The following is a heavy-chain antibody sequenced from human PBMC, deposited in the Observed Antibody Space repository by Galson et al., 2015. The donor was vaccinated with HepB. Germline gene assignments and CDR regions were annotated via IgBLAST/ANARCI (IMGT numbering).Heavy chain of an antibody. Sequence: SVKVSCKVSGYTLTDLSMHWVRQAPGKGLEWMGGFDPEDGETIYAQKFQGRVTMTEDTSTDTAYMELSSLRSEDTAVYYCATEPTLYSSSSWIYFDYWGQGTRVTVSS. J-gene: IGHJ4*02. CDR3: ATEPTLYSSSSWIYFDY. CDR1: GYTLTDLS. V-gene: IGHV1-24*01. D-gene: IGHD6-6*01. CDR2: FDPEDGET.